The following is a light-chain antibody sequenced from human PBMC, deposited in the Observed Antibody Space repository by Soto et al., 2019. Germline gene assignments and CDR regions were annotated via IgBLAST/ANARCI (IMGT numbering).Light chain of an antibody. Sequence: SSELTQPPSVSVSPGQTASITCSGDKLGDKYACWYQQKPGQSPVLVIYQDSKRPSGIPERFSGSNSGNTATLTISGTQAMDEADYYCQAWDSTHHVVFGGGTKLTVL. CDR2: QDS. CDR3: QAWDSTHHVV. CDR1: KLGDKY. V-gene: IGLV3-1*01. J-gene: IGLJ2*01.